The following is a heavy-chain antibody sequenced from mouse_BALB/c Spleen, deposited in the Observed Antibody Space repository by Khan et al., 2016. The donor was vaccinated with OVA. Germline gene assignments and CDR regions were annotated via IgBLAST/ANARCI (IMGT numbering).Heavy chain of an antibody. CDR3: ARGGYSVFAY. J-gene: IGHJ3*01. D-gene: IGHD2-14*01. CDR1: GYKFTDYI. Sequence: QVQLQQSGPELVKPGASLKVSCKASGYKFTDYIIGWVKQSTRQGLEWIGDIFPGSGTPYYNEKFKDKATLTADKSSNTAYMQLSSLTSDDAAVYCCARGGYSVFAYWGQGTLVTGSA. V-gene: IGHV1-77*01. CDR2: IFPGSGTP.